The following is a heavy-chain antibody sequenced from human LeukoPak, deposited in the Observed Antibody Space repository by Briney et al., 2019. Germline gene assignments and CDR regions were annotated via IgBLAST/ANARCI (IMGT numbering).Heavy chain of an antibody. CDR3: AGDALDYGAFDY. CDR2: INYSGRT. Sequence: SETLSLTCAVYGGSFNGYYCSWIRQAPGKGLEWIGEINYSGRTSYNPSLKSRVTISLDTTKNQFSLNLTSVTAADTAVYYCAGDALDYGAFDYWGQGTLVTVSS. V-gene: IGHV4-34*01. D-gene: IGHD4-17*01. J-gene: IGHJ4*02. CDR1: GGSFNGYY.